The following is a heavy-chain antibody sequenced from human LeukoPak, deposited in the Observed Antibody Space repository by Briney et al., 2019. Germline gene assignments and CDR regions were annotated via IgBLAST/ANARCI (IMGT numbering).Heavy chain of an antibody. CDR3: ARAGAYSSSGVFDY. D-gene: IGHD6-13*01. V-gene: IGHV4-59*01. CDR2: IYYSGST. J-gene: IGHJ4*02. CDR1: GGSFSGYY. Sequence: SETLSLTCAVYGGSFSGYYWSWIRQPPGKGLEWIGYIYYSGSTNYNPSLKSRVTISVDTSKNQFSLKLSSVTAADTAVYYCARAGAYSSSGVFDYWGQGTLVTVSS.